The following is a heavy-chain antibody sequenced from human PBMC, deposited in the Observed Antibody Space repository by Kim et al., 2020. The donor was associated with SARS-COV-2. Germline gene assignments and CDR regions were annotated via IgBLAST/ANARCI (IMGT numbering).Heavy chain of an antibody. V-gene: IGHV5-51*01. D-gene: IGHD3-10*01. CDR1: GNSFTNYW. CDR3: ANYYGSGSHYFDY. Sequence: GESLKISCQGSGNSFTNYWIAWVRQMPGKGLEWMGIIYPGDSDTRYSPSFEGQVTISADKSISTAYLQWSSLKASDAAIYYCANYYGSGSHYFDYWGQGTPVTVSS. CDR2: IYPGDSDT. J-gene: IGHJ4*02.